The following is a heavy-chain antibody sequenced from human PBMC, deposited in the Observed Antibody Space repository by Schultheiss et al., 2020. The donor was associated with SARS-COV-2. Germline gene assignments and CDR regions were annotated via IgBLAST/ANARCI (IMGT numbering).Heavy chain of an antibody. CDR2: LSDDGLRK. CDR3: ARDNTYFGPMDV. CDR1: GFTFSQSR. J-gene: IGHJ6*02. Sequence: GGSLRLSCVLSGFTFSQSRMHWVRQAPGKGLEWVTFLSDDGLRKYSADSGRGRITISRDNAKDSLYLQLNSLRAEDTAVYYCARDNTYFGPMDVWGQGTTVTVSS. D-gene: IGHD2/OR15-2a*01. V-gene: IGHV3-30*04.